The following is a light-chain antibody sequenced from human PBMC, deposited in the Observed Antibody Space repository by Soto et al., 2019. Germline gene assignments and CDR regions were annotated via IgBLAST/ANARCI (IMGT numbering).Light chain of an antibody. CDR3: QQRNVWPPIT. CDR1: QSIHTS. Sequence: EIVLTQSPCTLSLSPGERATLSCRASQSIHTSLAWYQQKPGQPPRLVVYDSTLRANGVPDRFGGSRSGTEFTLTINNLEPEDFAVYYCQQRNVWPPITFGQGTRLEIK. J-gene: IGKJ5*01. V-gene: IGKV3-11*01. CDR2: DST.